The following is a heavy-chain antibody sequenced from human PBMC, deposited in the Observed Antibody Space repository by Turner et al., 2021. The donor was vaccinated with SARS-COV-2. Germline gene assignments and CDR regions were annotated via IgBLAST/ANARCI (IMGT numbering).Heavy chain of an antibody. CDR2: IYYSGSA. V-gene: IGHV4-39*01. D-gene: IGHD5-18*01. CDR3: ARLMDTAMDYYGTDV. J-gene: IGHJ6*02. CDR1: GGSISSSSYY. Sequence: QLQLQESGPGLVKPSETLSLTCTVHGGSISSSSYYWGWIRQPPGKGLEWIGNIYYSGSAYYNPSLKSRVTISVDPSKNQFSLKLTSVTAADTAVYYCARLMDTAMDYYGTDVWGQGTTVTVSS.